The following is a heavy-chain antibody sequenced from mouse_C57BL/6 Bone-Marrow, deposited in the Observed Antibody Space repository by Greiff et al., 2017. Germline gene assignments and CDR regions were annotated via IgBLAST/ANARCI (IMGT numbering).Heavy chain of an antibody. Sequence: EVQLVESGGGLVQPGGSLKLSCAASGFTFSDYGMAWVRQAPRKGPEWVAFISNLAYSIYYADTVTGRFTLSRENAKNTLYLEMISLRSEDTAMYYCARHVTTGDAMDYWGQGTSVTVSS. J-gene: IGHJ4*01. V-gene: IGHV5-15*01. CDR3: ARHVTTGDAMDY. CDR2: ISNLAYSI. D-gene: IGHD1-1*01. CDR1: GFTFSDYG.